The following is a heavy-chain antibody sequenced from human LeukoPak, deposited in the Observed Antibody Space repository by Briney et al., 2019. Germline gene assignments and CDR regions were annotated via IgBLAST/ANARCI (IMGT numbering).Heavy chain of an antibody. D-gene: IGHD6-6*01. J-gene: IGHJ4*02. CDR3: ASLSLGHY. CDR1: GFTFSSYA. Sequence: GGSLRLSCAASGFTFSSYAMSWVRQAPGKGLEWVSAISGSGVSTYYADSVKGRFTIPRDTSKNTLSLQMNSLRAEDTAVYYCASLSLGHYWGQGTLVTVSS. V-gene: IGHV3-23*01. CDR2: ISGSGVST.